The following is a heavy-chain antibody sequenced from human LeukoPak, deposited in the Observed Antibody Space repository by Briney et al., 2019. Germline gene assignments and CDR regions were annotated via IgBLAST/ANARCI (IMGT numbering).Heavy chain of an antibody. Sequence: SETLSLTCAVYGGSFSGYYWSWIRQPPGKGLEWIGEINHSGSTNYNPFLKSRVTISVDTSKNQFSLKLSSVTAADTAVYYCAVGATTLYYGMDVWGQGTTVTVSS. D-gene: IGHD1-26*01. V-gene: IGHV4-34*01. J-gene: IGHJ6*02. CDR3: AVGATTLYYGMDV. CDR2: INHSGST. CDR1: GGSFSGYY.